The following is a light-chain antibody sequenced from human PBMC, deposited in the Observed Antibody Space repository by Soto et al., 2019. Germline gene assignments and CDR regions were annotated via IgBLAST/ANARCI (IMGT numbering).Light chain of an antibody. J-gene: IGKJ1*01. CDR2: DAS. Sequence: DIQMTQSPSTLSASVGDRVTITCRASESIRTWLAWYQHKPGKAPKFLIYDASTLESGVPPRFSGSGSGTEFTLTISSLQPDDFATYYCQQYNNYPRTFGHGTKVDIK. V-gene: IGKV1-5*01. CDR3: QQYNNYPRT. CDR1: ESIRTW.